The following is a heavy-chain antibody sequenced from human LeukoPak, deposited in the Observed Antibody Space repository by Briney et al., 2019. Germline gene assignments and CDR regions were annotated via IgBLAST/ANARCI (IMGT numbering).Heavy chain of an antibody. CDR1: GYTFTGYY. CDR2: INPNSGGT. CDR3: ARAGEYSYGSPFAFDI. J-gene: IGHJ3*02. Sequence: GASVKVSCKASGYTFTGYYMHWVRQAPGQGLEWMGRINPNSGGTNYAQKFQGRVTMTRDTSISTAYMELSRLRSDDTAVYYCARAGEYSYGSPFAFDIWGQGTMVTVSS. V-gene: IGHV1-2*06. D-gene: IGHD5-18*01.